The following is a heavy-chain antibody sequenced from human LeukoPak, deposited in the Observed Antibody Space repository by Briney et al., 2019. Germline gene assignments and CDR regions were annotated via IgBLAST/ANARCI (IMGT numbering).Heavy chain of an antibody. CDR2: MNPNSGNT. CDR1: GYTFTSYD. V-gene: IGHV1-8*01. CDR3: ARGRLVPAAMVVMGYYYYYYMDV. D-gene: IGHD2-2*01. Sequence: ASVKVSCKASGYTFTSYDIYWVRQATGQGLEWMGWMNPNSGNTGYAQKFQGRVTMTRNTSISTAYMELSSLRSEDTAVYYCARGRLVPAAMVVMGYYYYYYMDVWGKGTTVTVSS. J-gene: IGHJ6*03.